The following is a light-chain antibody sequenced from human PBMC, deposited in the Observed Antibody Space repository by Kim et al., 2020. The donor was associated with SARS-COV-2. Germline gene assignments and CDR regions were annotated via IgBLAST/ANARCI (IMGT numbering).Light chain of an antibody. CDR1: QRIGDL. Sequence: DIQLTQSPSTLSASVGGTVTITCRASQRIGDLLAWYQEKPGKAPKLLIYDASRLESGVPSRFSGSGSGTEFTLTISSLQTDDFATYSCLQYKSYSLTFDGGTKVDIK. CDR2: DAS. J-gene: IGKJ4*01. CDR3: LQYKSYSLT. V-gene: IGKV1-5*01.